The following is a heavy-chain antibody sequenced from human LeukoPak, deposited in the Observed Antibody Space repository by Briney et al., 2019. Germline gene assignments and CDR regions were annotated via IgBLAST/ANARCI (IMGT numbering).Heavy chain of an antibody. CDR1: GGSISSGGYY. Sequence: KSSQTLSLTCTVSGGSISSGGYYWSWIRQPPGKGLEWIGYIYHSGSTYYNPSLKSRVTISVDRSKNQFSLKLSSVTAADTAVYYCARDGKRFLEWLLDWGQGTLVTVSS. J-gene: IGHJ4*02. CDR2: IYHSGST. D-gene: IGHD3-3*01. CDR3: ARDGKRFLEWLLD. V-gene: IGHV4-30-2*01.